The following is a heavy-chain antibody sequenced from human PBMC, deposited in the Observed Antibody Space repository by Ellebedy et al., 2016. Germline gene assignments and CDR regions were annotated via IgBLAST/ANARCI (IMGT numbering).Heavy chain of an antibody. CDR2: ISRIDDST. D-gene: IGHD4-17*01. CDR3: AKDRDDDGDYVFDS. CDR1: GFTFSSYV. Sequence: GESLKISCTASGFTFSSYVMSWVRQAPGKGLKWVSGISRIDDSTYYADSVKGRFTISRDNPKNTLYLQMNNLRAEDTAVYYCAKDRDDDGDYVFDSWGQGILVTVSS. V-gene: IGHV3-23*01. J-gene: IGHJ4*02.